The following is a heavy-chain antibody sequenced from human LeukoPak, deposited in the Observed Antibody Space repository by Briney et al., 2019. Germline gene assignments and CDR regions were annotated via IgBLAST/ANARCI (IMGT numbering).Heavy chain of an antibody. CDR3: AREGGSYDSSGYVDY. D-gene: IGHD3-22*01. Sequence: SETLSLTCTVSGGSISSYYWSWIRQPPGKGLEWIGYIYYSGSTNYNPSLKSRVTISVDTSKNQFSLKLSSVTAADTAVYYCAREGGSYDSSGYVDYWGPGTLVTVSS. CDR2: IYYSGST. CDR1: GGSISSYY. J-gene: IGHJ4*02. V-gene: IGHV4-59*01.